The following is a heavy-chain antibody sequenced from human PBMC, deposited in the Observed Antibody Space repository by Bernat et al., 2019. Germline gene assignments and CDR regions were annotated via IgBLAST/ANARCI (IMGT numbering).Heavy chain of an antibody. CDR2: ISYDGSNK. CDR3: AKDHAPYSSSWYYFDY. J-gene: IGHJ4*02. V-gene: IGHV3-30*18. D-gene: IGHD6-13*01. CDR1: GFTFSSYG. Sequence: VQVVESGGGLIKPGGSLRLSCAASGFTFSSYGMHWVRQAPGKGLEWVAVISYDGSNKYYADSVKGRFTISRDNSKNTLYLQMNSLRAEDTAVYYCAKDHAPYSSSWYYFDYWGQGTLVTVSS.